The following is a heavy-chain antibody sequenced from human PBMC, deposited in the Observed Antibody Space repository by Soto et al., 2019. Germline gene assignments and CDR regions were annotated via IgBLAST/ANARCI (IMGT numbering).Heavy chain of an antibody. CDR3: ARGRSGLDV. D-gene: IGHD3-10*01. CDR2: INPDGSQK. Sequence: GGSLRLSCAAPRFTFSDYWMSWVRQAPGKGLEWVASINPDGSQKYYVDSAKGRFTISRDNAKNSLSLQMNSLRGEDTAVYYCARGRSGLDVWGKGTTVTVSS. J-gene: IGHJ6*04. V-gene: IGHV3-7*01. CDR1: RFTFSDYW.